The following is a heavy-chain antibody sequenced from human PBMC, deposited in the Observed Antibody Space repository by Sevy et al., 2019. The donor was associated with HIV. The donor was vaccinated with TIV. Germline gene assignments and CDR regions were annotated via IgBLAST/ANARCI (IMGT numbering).Heavy chain of an antibody. D-gene: IGHD1-1*01. J-gene: IGHJ4*02. CDR2: LKSKADGGTV. V-gene: IGHV3-49*04. Sequence: GGSLRLSCTTSGFTFGDYAMNWVRQAPGKGLEWVAFLKSKADGGTVDHAASVKGRFTISRDDSKSIAYLQMNDLTTEDTGVYYCTRWKGLQSIFDYWGQGALVTVS. CDR1: GFTFGDYA. CDR3: TRWKGLQSIFDY.